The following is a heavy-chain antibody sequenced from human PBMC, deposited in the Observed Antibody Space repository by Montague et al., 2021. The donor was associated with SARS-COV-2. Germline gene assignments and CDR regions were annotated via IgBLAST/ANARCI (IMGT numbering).Heavy chain of an antibody. V-gene: IGHV4-39*01. CDR3: ARGYSGYADPTGFDP. D-gene: IGHD5-12*01. J-gene: IGHJ5*02. CDR1: GGSISSSSYY. CDR2: IYYSGST. Sequence: SETLSLTCTVSGGSISSSSYYWVWIRQPPGKGLEWIGSIYYSGSTYYNPSLKSRVTISVDTSKNQFSLKLISVTAADTAVYYCARGYSGYADPTGFDPWGQGTLVTVSS.